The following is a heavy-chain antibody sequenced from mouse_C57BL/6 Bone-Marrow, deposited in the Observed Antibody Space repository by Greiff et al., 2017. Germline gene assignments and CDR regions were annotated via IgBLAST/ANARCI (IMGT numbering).Heavy chain of an antibody. CDR1: GFNIKNDY. CDR3: SRNSECPRDY. CDR2: IDPANGDT. J-gene: IGHJ4*01. Sequence: EVQLQQPGAELVRPGASVKLSCTASGFNIKNDYMHWVKQRPEQGLEWIGWIDPANGDTEYAPKFQGKATITADTSSNPAYMQLSSLTSEVTAIDYCSRNSECPRDYWGQGTTVTVSS. V-gene: IGHV14-4*01.